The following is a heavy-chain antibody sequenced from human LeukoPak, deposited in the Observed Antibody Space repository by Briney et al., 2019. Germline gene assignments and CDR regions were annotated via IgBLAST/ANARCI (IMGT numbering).Heavy chain of an antibody. CDR1: GFTFSSYA. CDR2: ISYDGSNK. CDR3: ARDSVHYCSSTSCSQDSDY. J-gene: IGHJ4*02. V-gene: IGHV3-30-3*01. Sequence: GGSLRLSCAASGFTFSSYAMHWVRQAPGKGLEWVAVISYDGSNKYYADSVKGRFTISRDNSKNTLYLQMNSVRAEDTAVYYCARDSVHYCSSTSCSQDSDYWGQGTLVTVSS. D-gene: IGHD2-2*01.